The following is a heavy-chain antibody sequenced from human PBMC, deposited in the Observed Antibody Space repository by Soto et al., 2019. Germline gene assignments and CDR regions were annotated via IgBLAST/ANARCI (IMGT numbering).Heavy chain of an antibody. J-gene: IGHJ4*02. V-gene: IGHV4-59*01. D-gene: IGHD3-22*01. CDR1: GGSISSYY. CDR3: ARATYYYDSSGYYGYYFDY. CDR2: IYYSGST. Sequence: KTSETLSLTCTASGGSISSYYWSWIRQPPGKGLEWIGYIYYSGSTNYNSSLKSRVTISVDTSKNQLSLKLSSVTAADTAVYYCARATYYYDSSGYYGYYFDYWGQGTLVTVSS.